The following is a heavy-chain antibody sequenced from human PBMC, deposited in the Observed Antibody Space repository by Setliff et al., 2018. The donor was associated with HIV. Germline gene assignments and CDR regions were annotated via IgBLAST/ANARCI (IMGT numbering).Heavy chain of an antibody. D-gene: IGHD5-12*01. V-gene: IGHV1-69*13. CDR2: IIPIFGTP. CDR3: AAHPEMATINYYYYYMYG. CDR1: GGTFRGFG. Sequence: SVKVSCKASGGTFRGFGISWVVQAPGQGREWMGQIIPIFGTPRYAQKFQGRVTITADESTSTVYMELSSLRSEDTAVYYLAAHPEMATINYYYYYMYGWGKGTTVTVSS. J-gene: IGHJ6*03.